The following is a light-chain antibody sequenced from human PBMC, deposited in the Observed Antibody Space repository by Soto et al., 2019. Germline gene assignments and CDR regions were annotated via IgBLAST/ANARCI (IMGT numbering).Light chain of an antibody. J-gene: IGLJ2*01. V-gene: IGLV2-8*01. CDR1: SSDVGGYNY. CDR2: EVS. CDR3: SSYAGSTTVV. Sequence: QSVLTQPPSASGSPGQSVTISCTGTSSDVGGYNYVSWYQQQSGKAPKLMIYEVSKRPSGVPDRFSGSKSGNTAALTVSVLQAEDEADYYCSSYAGSTTVVFGAGTKLTVL.